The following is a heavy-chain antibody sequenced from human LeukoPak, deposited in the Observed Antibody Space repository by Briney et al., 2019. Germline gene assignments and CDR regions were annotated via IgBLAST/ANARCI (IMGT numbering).Heavy chain of an antibody. V-gene: IGHV3-21*01. CDR3: ARDGGVSSSWEGNWFDP. Sequence: PGGSLRLSCAASGFTFSSYSMNWVRQAPGKGLEWVSSISSSSSYIYYADSVKGRFTISRDNAKNSLYLQMNSLRAEDTAVYYCARDGGVSSSWEGNWFDPWGQGTLVTVSS. D-gene: IGHD6-13*01. J-gene: IGHJ5*02. CDR2: ISSSSSYI. CDR1: GFTFSSYS.